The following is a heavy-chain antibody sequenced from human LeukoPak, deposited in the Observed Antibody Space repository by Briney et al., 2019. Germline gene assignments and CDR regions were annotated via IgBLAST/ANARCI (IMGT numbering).Heavy chain of an antibody. V-gene: IGHV1-69*13. CDR2: IIPIFGTA. J-gene: IGHJ5*02. CDR1: GGTFSSYA. Sequence: SVKVSCKASGGTFSSYAISWVRQAPGQGLEWMGGIIPIFGTANYAQKFQGRVTITADESTSTAYMELSSLRSEDTAVYYCARQTRSVVGGDWFDPWGQGTLVTVSS. CDR3: ARQTRSVVGGDWFDP. D-gene: IGHD2-15*01.